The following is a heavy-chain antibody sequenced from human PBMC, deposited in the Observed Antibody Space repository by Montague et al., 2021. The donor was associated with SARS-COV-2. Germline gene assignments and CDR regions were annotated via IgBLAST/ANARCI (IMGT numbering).Heavy chain of an antibody. CDR1: GGSISSYY. CDR2: INHSGST. J-gene: IGHJ6*02. V-gene: IGHV4-34*01. CDR3: ARVRYYGSGTSLGMDV. Sequence: SETLSLTCTVSGGSISSYYWSWIRQPPGKGLEWIGEINHSGSTNYNPYLKSRVTISVDTSKNQFSLKLRSVTAADTAVYYCARVRYYGSGTSLGMDVWGQGTTVTVSS. D-gene: IGHD3-10*01.